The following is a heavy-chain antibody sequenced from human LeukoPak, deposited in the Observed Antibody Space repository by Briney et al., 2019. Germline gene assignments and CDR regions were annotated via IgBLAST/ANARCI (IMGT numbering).Heavy chain of an antibody. CDR3: ASLYGDYGPGGFDY. V-gene: IGHV4-38-2*01. CDR1: GYSISSGYY. D-gene: IGHD4-17*01. CDR2: IYHSGST. Sequence: SETLSLTCAVSGYSISSGYYWGWIRQPPGKGLEWIGGIYHSGSTYYNPSLKSRVTISVDTSKNQFSLKLSSVTAADTAVYYCASLYGDYGPGGFDYWGQGTLVTVSS. J-gene: IGHJ4*02.